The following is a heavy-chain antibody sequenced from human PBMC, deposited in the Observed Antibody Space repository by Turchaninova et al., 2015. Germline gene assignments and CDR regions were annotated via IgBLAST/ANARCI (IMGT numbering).Heavy chain of an antibody. CDR2: IYYSGST. CDR1: GYSISSGYF. J-gene: IGHJ3*02. Sequence: QVQLQESGPGLAKPSETLSLTCAVSGYSISSGYFWGWIRQPPGKGLEWIGSIYYSGSTYYTPSLKSRVTISVDKSKNQFSLKLNSVTAADTAVYYCARQLGIRGAFDIWGQGTMVTVSP. CDR3: ARQLGIRGAFDI. D-gene: IGHD3-16*01. V-gene: IGHV4-38-2*01.